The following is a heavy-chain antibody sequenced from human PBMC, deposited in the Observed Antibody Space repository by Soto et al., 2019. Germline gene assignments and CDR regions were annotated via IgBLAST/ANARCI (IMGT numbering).Heavy chain of an antibody. V-gene: IGHV4-59*08. CDR2: IYYSGST. Sequence: QVQLQESGPGLVKPSETLSLTCTVSGGSISSYYWSWIRQPPGKGLEWIGYIYYSGSTNYNPSLKSRVTISVDTSKNPFSLKLSSVTAADTAVYYGARQGYYDSSGTDYWGQGTLVTVSS. J-gene: IGHJ4*02. D-gene: IGHD3-22*01. CDR1: GGSISSYY. CDR3: ARQGYYDSSGTDY.